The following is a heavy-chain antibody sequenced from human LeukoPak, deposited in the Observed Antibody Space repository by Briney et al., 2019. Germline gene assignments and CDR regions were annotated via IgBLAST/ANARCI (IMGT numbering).Heavy chain of an antibody. CDR1: GGSISSYY. D-gene: IGHD6-19*01. CDR3: ARARSARSYSSGWIVIGP. CDR2: INHSGST. V-gene: IGHV4-34*01. Sequence: SETLSLTCTVSGGSISSYYWSWIRQPPGKGLEWIGEINHSGSTNYNPSLKSRVTISVDTSKNQFSLKLSSVTAADTAVYYCARARSARSYSSGWIVIGPWGQGTLVTVSS. J-gene: IGHJ5*02.